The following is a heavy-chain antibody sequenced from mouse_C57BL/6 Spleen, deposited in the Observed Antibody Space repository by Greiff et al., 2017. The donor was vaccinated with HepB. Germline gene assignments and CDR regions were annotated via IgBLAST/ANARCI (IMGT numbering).Heavy chain of an antibody. CDR1: GYSFTSYY. Sequence: QVQLKESGPELVKPGASVKISCKASGYSFTSYYIHWVKQRPGQGLEWIGWIYPGSGNTKYNEKFKGKATLTADTSSSTAYMQLSSLTSEDSAVYYCARKNYGSSPPWFAYWGQGTLVTVSA. J-gene: IGHJ3*01. CDR3: ARKNYGSSPPWFAY. CDR2: IYPGSGNT. V-gene: IGHV1-66*01. D-gene: IGHD1-1*01.